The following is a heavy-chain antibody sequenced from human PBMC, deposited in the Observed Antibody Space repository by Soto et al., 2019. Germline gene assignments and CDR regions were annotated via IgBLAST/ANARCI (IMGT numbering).Heavy chain of an antibody. CDR3: ARPVEMATISRSYLFY. V-gene: IGHV1-69*01. J-gene: IGHJ4*02. D-gene: IGHD5-12*01. Sequence: QVQLVQSGAEVKKPGSSVKVSCKASGGTFSNYAINWVRQAPGQGLEWMGGIIPIFGTGNYAQKFQGRVTITADESTSTAYLDLSGLRPEDTAVYYCARPVEMATISRSYLFYWGQGTPGHRLL. CDR1: GGTFSNYA. CDR2: IIPIFGTG.